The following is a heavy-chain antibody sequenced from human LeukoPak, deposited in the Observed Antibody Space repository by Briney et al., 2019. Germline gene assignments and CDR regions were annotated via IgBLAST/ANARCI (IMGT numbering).Heavy chain of an antibody. CDR3: ARDWRYYGSGTSNAYFDY. CDR1: GFTFSSYS. D-gene: IGHD3-10*01. V-gene: IGHV3-21*01. J-gene: IGHJ4*02. CDR2: ISSSSSYI. Sequence: GGSLRLSCAASGFTFSSYSMNWVRQAPGKGLEWVSSISSSSSYIYYADSVKGRFTISRDNAKNSLYLRMNSLRAEDTAVYYCARDWRYYGSGTSNAYFDYWGQGTLVTVSS.